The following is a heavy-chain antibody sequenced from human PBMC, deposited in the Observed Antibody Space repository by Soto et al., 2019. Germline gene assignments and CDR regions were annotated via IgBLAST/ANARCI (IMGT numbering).Heavy chain of an antibody. J-gene: IGHJ4*02. D-gene: IGHD4-17*01. V-gene: IGHV3-23*01. CDR2: ISGSGALT. Sequence: VGSLRLSCVASGFTFSNYAMTWVRQAPGKGLEWVSGISGSGALTYYADSVKGRFTFSRDNSKNTLYLQMNSLRAEDTAVYYYAKRPAYGGYYFDYWGQGTLVTVSS. CDR1: GFTFSNYA. CDR3: AKRPAYGGYYFDY.